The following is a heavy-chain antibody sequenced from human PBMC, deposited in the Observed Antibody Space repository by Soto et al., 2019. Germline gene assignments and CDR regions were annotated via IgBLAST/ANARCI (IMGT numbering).Heavy chain of an antibody. V-gene: IGHV1-18*01. Sequence: GASLEVSCKASVYTFTSYGIICVRQATGQRLEWMGWISAYNGNTNYAQKLQSRVTMTTDTSTSTAYMELRSLRSDDTAVYYCARSGVWEPRDYWGQGTLVTVSS. CDR2: ISAYNGNT. CDR3: ARSGVWEPRDY. CDR1: VYTFTSYG. D-gene: IGHD1-26*01. J-gene: IGHJ4*02.